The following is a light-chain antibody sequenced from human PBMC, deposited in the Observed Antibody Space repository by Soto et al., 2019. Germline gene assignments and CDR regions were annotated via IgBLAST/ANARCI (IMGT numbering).Light chain of an antibody. Sequence: QSALTQPASASGSPGQSITISCTGTSSDIGESNYVSWYQQHPGKAPKLVIYDVSNRPSGVSNRFSGSKSANTASLTISGLQAEDEADYYCSSFRSSSTSYVFGTGTKLTVL. V-gene: IGLV2-14*03. CDR2: DVS. J-gene: IGLJ1*01. CDR3: SSFRSSSTSYV. CDR1: SSDIGESNY.